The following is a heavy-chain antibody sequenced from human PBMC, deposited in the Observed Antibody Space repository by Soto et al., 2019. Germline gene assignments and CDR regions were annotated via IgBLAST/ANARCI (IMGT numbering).Heavy chain of an antibody. CDR1: GYTFTSYD. V-gene: IGHV1-8*01. CDR3: ARERTGTTSMDV. D-gene: IGHD1-1*01. CDR2: MNPNSGNT. J-gene: IGHJ6*02. Sequence: QVQLVQSGAEVKKPGDSVKVSCKASGYTFTSYDINWVRQATGQGLEWMGWMNPNSGNTGYAQKFQGRVTMTRNTSIRTAYMELSSLRSEDTAVYYCARERTGTTSMDVWGQGTTVTVAS.